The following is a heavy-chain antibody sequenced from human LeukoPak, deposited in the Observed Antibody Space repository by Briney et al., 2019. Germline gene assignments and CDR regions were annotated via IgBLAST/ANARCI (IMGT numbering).Heavy chain of an antibody. J-gene: IGHJ6*03. V-gene: IGHV1-69*05. CDR1: GGTFSSYA. CDR2: IIPIFGTA. Sequence: GASVKVSCKASGGTFSSYAISWVRQAPGQGLEWMGGIIPIFGTANYAQKFQGRVTITTDDSTSTAYMELSSLRSEDTAVYYCASGDCSSTSCYSRRSYYYYYYMDVWGKGTTVTVSS. CDR3: ASGDCSSTSCYSRRSYYYYYYMDV. D-gene: IGHD2-2*01.